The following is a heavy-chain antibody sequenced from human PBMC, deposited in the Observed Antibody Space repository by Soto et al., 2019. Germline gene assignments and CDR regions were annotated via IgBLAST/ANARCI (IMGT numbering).Heavy chain of an antibody. V-gene: IGHV3-33*01. Sequence: QVQLVESGGGVVQPGRSLRLSCAASGFTFSSYGMHWVRQAPGKGLEWVAVIWYDGSNKYYADSVKGRFTISRDNSKNTLYLQMNSLRAEDTAVYYCARDSSGYEQDYFDYWGQGTLVTVSS. CDR3: ARDSSGYEQDYFDY. D-gene: IGHD3-22*01. J-gene: IGHJ4*02. CDR2: IWYDGSNK. CDR1: GFTFSSYG.